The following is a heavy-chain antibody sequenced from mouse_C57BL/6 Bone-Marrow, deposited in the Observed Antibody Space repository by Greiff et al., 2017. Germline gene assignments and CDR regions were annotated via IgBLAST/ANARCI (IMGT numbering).Heavy chain of an antibody. D-gene: IGHD2-1*01. Sequence: QVTLKVSGAELARPGASVKLSCKASGYTFTSYGISWVKQRTGQGLEWIGEIYPRSGNTYYNEKFKGKATLTADKSSSTAYMELRSLTSEDSAVYFCARWGGYGNLWYFDVWGTGTTVTVSS. CDR1: GYTFTSYG. CDR3: ARWGGYGNLWYFDV. CDR2: IYPRSGNT. V-gene: IGHV1-81*01. J-gene: IGHJ1*03.